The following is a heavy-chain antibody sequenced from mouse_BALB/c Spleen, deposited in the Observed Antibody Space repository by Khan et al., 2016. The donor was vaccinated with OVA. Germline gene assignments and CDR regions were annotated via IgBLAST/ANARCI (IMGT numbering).Heavy chain of an antibody. CDR1: GFSLTSYG. V-gene: IGHV2-9*02. CDR2: IWAGGST. Sequence: QVQLKESGPGLVAPSQTLSITCTVSGFSLTSYGVHWVRQPPGKGLEWLGVIWAGGSTNHNSALMYRLSISKDNSKSQVFLKMNSLQTDDTAMYYGARAFYYCAWFAYWGRGTLVTVSA. CDR3: ARAFYYCAWFAY. J-gene: IGHJ3*01. D-gene: IGHD1-1*01.